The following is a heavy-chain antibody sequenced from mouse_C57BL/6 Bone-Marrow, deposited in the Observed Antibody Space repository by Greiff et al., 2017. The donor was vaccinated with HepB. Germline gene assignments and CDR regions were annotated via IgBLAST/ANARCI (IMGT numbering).Heavy chain of an antibody. Sequence: QVQLQQPGAELVKPGASVKLSCKASGYTFTSYCMHWVKQSPGKGLEWIGMIHPNSGSTNYNEKFKSKATLTVDKSSSTAYMQLSSLASEDSAVYYCARYHYYGSSYWYFDVWGTGTTVTVSS. J-gene: IGHJ1*03. CDR3: ARYHYYGSSYWYFDV. CDR2: IHPNSGST. CDR1: GYTFTSYC. D-gene: IGHD1-1*01. V-gene: IGHV1-64*01.